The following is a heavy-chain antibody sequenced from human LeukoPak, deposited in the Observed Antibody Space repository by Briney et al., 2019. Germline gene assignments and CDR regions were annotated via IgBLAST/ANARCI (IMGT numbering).Heavy chain of an antibody. CDR1: GGSISSSSYY. V-gene: IGHV4-39*01. CDR2: IYYSGST. J-gene: IGHJ4*02. Sequence: SETLSLTCTVSGGSISSSSYYWGWIRQPPGKGLEWIGSIYYSGSTYYNPSLKSRVTISVDTSKNQFSLKLSSVTAADTAVCYCARQGHDYVWGSYRYIYWGQGTLVTVSS. D-gene: IGHD3-16*02. CDR3: ARQGHDYVWGSYRYIY.